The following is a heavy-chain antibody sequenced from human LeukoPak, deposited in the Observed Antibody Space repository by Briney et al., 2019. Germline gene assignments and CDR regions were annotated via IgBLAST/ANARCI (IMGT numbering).Heavy chain of an antibody. Sequence: GGSLRLSCAASGFAFNTYALSWVRQATGKGPEWVSGISDTGTRTYYADSVRGRFATSRDNSKSTLFLQMNSLRAEDTAVYYCAKYYFDNRGIYYFFHYGLDVWGQGTTVTVSS. CDR3: AKYYFDNRGIYYFFHYGLDV. CDR2: ISDTGTRT. D-gene: IGHD3-22*01. V-gene: IGHV3-23*01. CDR1: GFAFNTYA. J-gene: IGHJ6*02.